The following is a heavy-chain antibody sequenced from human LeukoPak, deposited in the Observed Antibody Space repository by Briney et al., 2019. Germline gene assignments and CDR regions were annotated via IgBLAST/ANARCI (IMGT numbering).Heavy chain of an antibody. V-gene: IGHV3-11*01. Sequence: PGGSLRLSCAAPGFTFSDYYMGWMRQAPGKGLERVSYISSTGSTIYYAASVKGRFTISRDNAKNSLYSQTNSLRAEDTAVYYCASHVRGYSDYERGIFDYWGQGTPVTVSS. CDR3: ASHVRGYSDYERGIFDY. D-gene: IGHD5-12*01. J-gene: IGHJ4*02. CDR2: ISSTGSTI. CDR1: GFTFSDYY.